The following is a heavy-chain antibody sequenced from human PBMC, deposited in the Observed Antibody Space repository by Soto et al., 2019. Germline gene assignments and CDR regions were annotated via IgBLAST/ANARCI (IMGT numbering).Heavy chain of an antibody. CDR3: ARESRWLQLNGMDV. Sequence: ASVKVSCKASGYTFTSYAMHWVRQAPGQRLEWMGWINAGNGNTKYSQEFQGRVTITRDTSTSTVYMELSSLRSEDTAVYYCARESRWLQLNGMDVWGQGTTVTV. D-gene: IGHD5-12*01. CDR2: INAGNGNT. J-gene: IGHJ6*02. CDR1: GYTFTSYA. V-gene: IGHV1-3*03.